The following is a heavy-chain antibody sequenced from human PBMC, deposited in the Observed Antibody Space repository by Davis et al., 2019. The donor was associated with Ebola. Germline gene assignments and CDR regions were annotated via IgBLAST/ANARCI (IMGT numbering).Heavy chain of an antibody. J-gene: IGHJ4*02. CDR2: INAGNGNT. D-gene: IGHD4-23*01. CDR3: ARVPTTVVTYFDY. CDR1: GYTFTSYA. Sequence: AASVKVSCKASGYTFTSYAMHWVRQAPGQRLEWMGWINAGNGNTKYSQKFQGRVTITRDTSASTAYMELSSLRSEDTAVYYCARVPTTVVTYFDYWGQGTLVTVSS. V-gene: IGHV1-3*01.